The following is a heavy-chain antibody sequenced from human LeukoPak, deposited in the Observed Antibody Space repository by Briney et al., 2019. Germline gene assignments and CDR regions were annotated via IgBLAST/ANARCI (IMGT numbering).Heavy chain of an antibody. J-gene: IGHJ4*02. Sequence: ASVKVSCKASGYTFTTFGISWVRQAPGQGLEWRGWISAYTGNTDYVRKFQGRVTITTDTSTTTAYMELRGLRSDDTAVYYCTRVSSTTCDCPDYFDSWGQGTLVTVSS. CDR2: ISAYTGNT. D-gene: IGHD2-2*01. CDR3: TRVSSTTCDCPDYFDS. CDR1: GYTFTTFG. V-gene: IGHV1-18*01.